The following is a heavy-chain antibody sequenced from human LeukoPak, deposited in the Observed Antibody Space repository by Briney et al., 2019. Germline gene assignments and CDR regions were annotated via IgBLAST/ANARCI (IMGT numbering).Heavy chain of an antibody. CDR2: IYYSGST. CDR1: GGSISSYY. D-gene: IGHD1-26*01. CDR3: ARDQELRDAFDI. J-gene: IGHJ3*02. V-gene: IGHV4-59*01. Sequence: TSETLSLTCTVSGGSISSYYWSWIRQPPGKGLEWIGYIYYSGSTNYNPSLKSRVTISVDTSKNQFSLKLSSVTAADTAVYYCARDQELRDAFDIWGQRTMVTVSS.